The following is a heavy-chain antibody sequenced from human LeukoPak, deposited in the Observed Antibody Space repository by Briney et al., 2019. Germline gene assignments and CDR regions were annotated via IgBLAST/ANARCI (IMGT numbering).Heavy chain of an antibody. J-gene: IGHJ4*02. CDR1: GFTFSSYG. CDR2: IRYDGSNK. CDR3: GREIQAPGKTLEY. Sequence: QSGGSLRLSCGASGFTFSSYGMHWVRQAPGKGLEWVAFIRYDGSNKYYADSVKGRFTISRDNAKNTLYLQMNSLRGEDTAVYYCGREIQAPGKTLEYWGQGTLVTVSS. V-gene: IGHV3-30*02.